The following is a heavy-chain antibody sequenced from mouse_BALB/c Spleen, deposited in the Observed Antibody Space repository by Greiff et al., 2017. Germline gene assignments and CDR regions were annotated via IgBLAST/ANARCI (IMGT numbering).Heavy chain of an antibody. V-gene: IGHV3-2*02. CDR3: ARWGLGAMDY. J-gene: IGHJ4*01. CDR2: ISYSGST. D-gene: IGHD2-4*01. Sequence: EVQLQQSGPGLVKPSQSLSLTCTVTGYSITSDYAWNWIRQFPGNKLEWMGYISYSGSTSYNPSLKSRISITRDTSKNQFFLQLNSVTTEDTATYYCARWGLGAMDYWGQGTSVTVSS. CDR1: GYSITSDYA.